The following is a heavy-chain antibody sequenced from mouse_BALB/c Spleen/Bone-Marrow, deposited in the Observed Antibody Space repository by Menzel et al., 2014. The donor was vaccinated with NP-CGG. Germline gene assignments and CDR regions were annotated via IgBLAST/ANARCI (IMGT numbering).Heavy chain of an antibody. J-gene: IGHJ4*01. CDR1: GYAFTNYW. CDR3: VREMTRYAMDY. V-gene: IGHV1-54*01. Sequence: QVQLQQSGAELVRPGTSVKVSCKASGYAFTNYWIEWVKQRPGQGLEWIGVINPGSGGSNYNEKFKGKATLTADKSPSTAYMQLSSLTSDDSAVYFCVREMTRYAMDYWARGTSVTVSS. CDR2: INPGSGGS.